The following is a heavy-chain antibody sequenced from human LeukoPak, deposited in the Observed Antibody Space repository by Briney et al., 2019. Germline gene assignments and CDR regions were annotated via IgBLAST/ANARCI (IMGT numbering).Heavy chain of an antibody. D-gene: IGHD4-17*01. CDR1: GFTVSSNY. CDR2: IYSGGST. Sequence: PGGSLRLSCAAYGFTVSSNYMSWVRQAPRKGLECVSVIYSGGSTYYADSVKGRFTISRDHSKNMLYLQMNSLRAEDTAVYYCARHDYGDYEPYFDYWGQGTLVTVSS. V-gene: IGHV3-53*01. J-gene: IGHJ4*02. CDR3: ARHDYGDYEPYFDY.